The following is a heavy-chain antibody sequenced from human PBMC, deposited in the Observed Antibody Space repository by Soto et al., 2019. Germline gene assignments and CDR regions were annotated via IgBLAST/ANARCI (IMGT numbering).Heavy chain of an antibody. V-gene: IGHV3-23*01. CDR2: ISGNTLSI. CDR1: GFTFSSYS. Sequence: PGGSLRLSCAASGFTFSSYSMSWVRQAPGKGLEWVSAISGNTLSIYYADSVKGRFTISRDNSKNTLYLQMNSLRAEDTAVYYCANGALALGNHPDWGQGTLVTVSS. J-gene: IGHJ4*02. CDR3: ANGALALGNHPD. D-gene: IGHD1-26*01.